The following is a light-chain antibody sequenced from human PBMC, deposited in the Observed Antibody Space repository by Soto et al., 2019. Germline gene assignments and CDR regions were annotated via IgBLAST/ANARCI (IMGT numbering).Light chain of an antibody. J-gene: IGKJ3*01. CDR1: QSVSSSY. CDR2: GAS. Sequence: EIVFTQSPGTLSLSPGERATLSCRASQSVSSSYLAWYQQKPGQAPRLLIYGASSRATGIPDRFSGSGSGTDFTLTISRLEPEDFAVYYCQQYGSSRTTFGPGTKVDIK. CDR3: QQYGSSRTT. V-gene: IGKV3-20*01.